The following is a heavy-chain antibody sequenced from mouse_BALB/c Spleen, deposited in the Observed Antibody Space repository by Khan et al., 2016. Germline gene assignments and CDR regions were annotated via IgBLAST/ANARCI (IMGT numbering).Heavy chain of an antibody. V-gene: IGHV1-80*01. Sequence: QVQLQQSGAELVRPGSSVKISCKASGYAFSIYWMNWVKQRPGQGLEWIGQIYPGDGDTDYTGKFKDKATLTADKSSSKAYMQLSSLTSEDSAVYFCARSGYRYDYWGQGTTLTVSS. J-gene: IGHJ2*01. CDR1: GYAFSIYW. CDR3: ARSGYRYDY. D-gene: IGHD2-12*01. CDR2: IYPGDGDT.